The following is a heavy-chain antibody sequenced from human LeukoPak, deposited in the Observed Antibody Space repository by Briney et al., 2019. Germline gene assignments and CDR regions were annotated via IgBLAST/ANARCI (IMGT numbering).Heavy chain of an antibody. CDR2: IFAGGGAA. D-gene: IGHD3-22*01. J-gene: IGHJ4*02. Sequence: GGSLRLSCPVSGFTFSDYAMTWVRQAPGKGLEWVSSIFAGGGAALHADSVRGRFTIFRDDSKSTLFLQMHSLRAEDTAIYYCAKNYYDRRGPYSWVFDYWGQGTLVTVSS. CDR3: AKNYYDRRGPYSWVFDY. V-gene: IGHV3-23*01. CDR1: GFTFSDYA.